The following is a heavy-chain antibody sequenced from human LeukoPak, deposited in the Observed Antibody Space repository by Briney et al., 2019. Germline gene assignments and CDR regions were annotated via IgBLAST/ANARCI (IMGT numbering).Heavy chain of an antibody. CDR1: GYTFTSYG. D-gene: IGHD6-19*01. V-gene: IGHV1-2*06. CDR3: ARGDSGSDAFDI. CDR2: INPNSGDT. Sequence: GASVKVSCKASGYTFTSYGISWVRQAPGQGLEWMGRINPNSGDTNYAQKFQGRVTMTRDTSISTAYMELSRLRSDDTAVYYCARGDSGSDAFDIWGQGTMVTVSS. J-gene: IGHJ3*02.